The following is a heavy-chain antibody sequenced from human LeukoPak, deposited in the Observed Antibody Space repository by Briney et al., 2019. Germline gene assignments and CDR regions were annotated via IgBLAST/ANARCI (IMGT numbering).Heavy chain of an antibody. V-gene: IGHV1-69*13. D-gene: IGHD2-2*02. Sequence: ASVKVSCKASGGTFSSYAISWLRQAPGQGLEWMGGIIPIFGTANYAQKFQGRVTITADESTSTAYMELSSLRSEDTAVYYCASASLGYCSSTSCYTEYYYYYYGMDVWGQGTTVTVSS. CDR1: GGTFSSYA. CDR2: IIPIFGTA. CDR3: ASASLGYCSSTSCYTEYYYYYYGMDV. J-gene: IGHJ6*02.